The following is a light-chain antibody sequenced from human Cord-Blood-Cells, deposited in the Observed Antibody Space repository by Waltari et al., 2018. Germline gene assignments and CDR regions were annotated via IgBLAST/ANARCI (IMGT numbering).Light chain of an antibody. V-gene: IGKV2-29*02. CDR1: QSRLHSDGKTY. Sequence: DIVMTQTPLSLSVTPGQPASIPCKSSQSRLHSDGKTYLYWYLQKPGQSPQLLIYEDSCRFSGVPARLSGGSAGTEFTLQISRRLQEDVGVYYCMQGIHIQYTFGQGTKLEIK. CDR3: MQGIHIQYT. J-gene: IGKJ2*01. CDR2: EDS.